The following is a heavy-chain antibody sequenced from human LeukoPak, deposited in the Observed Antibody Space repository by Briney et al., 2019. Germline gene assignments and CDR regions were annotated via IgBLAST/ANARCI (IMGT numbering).Heavy chain of an antibody. Sequence: PSQTLSLTCTVSGGSISSGGYYWSSIRQHPGKGLEWIGYIYYSRSTYYNPSLKSRVTISVDTSKNQFSLKLSSVTAADTAVYYCARTHRYSYGSINPGLYNWFDPWGQGTMVTVSS. CDR2: IYYSRST. D-gene: IGHD5-18*01. V-gene: IGHV4-31*03. J-gene: IGHJ5*02. CDR1: GGSISSGGYY. CDR3: ARTHRYSYGSINPGLYNWFDP.